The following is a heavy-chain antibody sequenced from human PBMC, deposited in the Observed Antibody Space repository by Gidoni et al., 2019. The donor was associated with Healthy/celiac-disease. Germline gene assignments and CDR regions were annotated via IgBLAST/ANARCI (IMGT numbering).Heavy chain of an antibody. J-gene: IGHJ4*02. CDR3: AKTGVEFCGGDCDFDY. V-gene: IGHV3-23*01. Sequence: SAISGSGGSTYYADSVKGRFTISRDNSKNTLYLQMNSLRAEDTAVYYCAKTGVEFCGGDCDFDYWGQGTLVTVSS. CDR2: ISGSGGST. D-gene: IGHD2-21*02.